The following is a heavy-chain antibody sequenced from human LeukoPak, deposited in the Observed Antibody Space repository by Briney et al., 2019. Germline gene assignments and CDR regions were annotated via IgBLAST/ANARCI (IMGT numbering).Heavy chain of an antibody. J-gene: IGHJ4*02. V-gene: IGHV1-18*01. CDR3: ARDTPAMYSGSYYELDY. CDR1: GGTFSSNA. D-gene: IGHD1-26*01. Sequence: ASVKVSCKASGGTFSSNAISWVRQAPGQGLEWMGWISAYNGNTNYAQKLQGRVTMTTDTSTSTAYMELRSLRSDDTAVYYRARDTPAMYSGSYYELDYWGQGTLVTVSS. CDR2: ISAYNGNT.